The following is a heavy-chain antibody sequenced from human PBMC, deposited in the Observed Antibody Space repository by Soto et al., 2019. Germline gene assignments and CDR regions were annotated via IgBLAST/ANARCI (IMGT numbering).Heavy chain of an antibody. CDR2: VNVDDST. J-gene: IGHJ4*02. CDR1: GFTFSSYA. CDR3: AKNYYLDN. V-gene: IGHV3-23*01. Sequence: EVQLLESGGGLAQPGGSLRLSCAASGFTFSSYAMSWVRQAPGKGLEWVSSVNVDDSTYYANSVKGRFTISRDNSKNTVNLQMNILRAEDTAVYYCAKNYYLDNWAQGTLVTVSS.